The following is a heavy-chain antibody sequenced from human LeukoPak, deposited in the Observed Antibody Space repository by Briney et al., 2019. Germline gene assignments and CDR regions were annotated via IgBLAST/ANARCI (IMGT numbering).Heavy chain of an antibody. CDR3: ARGWASSWYYDF. D-gene: IGHD2-2*01. CDR1: GVSMRNYY. J-gene: IGHJ4*02. CDR2: TYDSGSS. V-gene: IGHV4-59*01. Sequence: SETLSLTCAVSGVSMRNYYWRWLRQPPGKGLEGIGYTYDSGSSSYNPSLRSRVSISIDTSKNQFSLNLSSVTAADTAVYYCARGWASSWYYDFWGQGTLVTVSS.